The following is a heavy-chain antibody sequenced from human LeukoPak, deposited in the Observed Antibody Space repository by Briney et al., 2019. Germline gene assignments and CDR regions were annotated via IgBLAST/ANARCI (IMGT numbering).Heavy chain of an antibody. D-gene: IGHD3-10*01. V-gene: IGHV3-23*01. CDR1: GFTFSSYG. Sequence: GGTLRLSCAASGFTFSSYGMSWVRQAPGKGLEWVSAISGSGGSTYYADSVKGRFTISRDNSKNTLYLQMNSLRAEDTAVYYCAKGYYYGSGSYLLAFMDVWGKGTTVTISS. CDR3: AKGYYYGSGSYLLAFMDV. CDR2: ISGSGGST. J-gene: IGHJ6*03.